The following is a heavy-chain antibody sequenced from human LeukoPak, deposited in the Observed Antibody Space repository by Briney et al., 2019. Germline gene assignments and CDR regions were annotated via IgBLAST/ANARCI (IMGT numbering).Heavy chain of an antibody. Sequence: PGGSLRLSCSASGFTLSSYAMRWVRQAPGKGLEYVSAISSNGGSTYYADSVKGRFTISRDNSKNTLYLQMSRLRAEDTAVYCGGKDLGIATAGGHWGQGTLVTVSS. CDR3: GKDLGIATAGGH. V-gene: IGHV3-64D*06. D-gene: IGHD6-13*01. CDR1: GFTLSSYA. J-gene: IGHJ4*02. CDR2: ISSNGGST.